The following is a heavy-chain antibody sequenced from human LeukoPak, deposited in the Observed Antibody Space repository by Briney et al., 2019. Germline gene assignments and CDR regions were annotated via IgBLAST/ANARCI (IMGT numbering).Heavy chain of an antibody. D-gene: IGHD3-10*01. Sequence: GGSLRLSCAASGFTFSGYWMHWVRQAPGKGLVWVSRINSDGSTTSYADSVMGRFTISRDNAKNTLYLQMNSLRAEDTAVYYCARDANPRSYYYGSFDYWGQGTLVTVSS. CDR1: GFTFSGYW. J-gene: IGHJ4*02. CDR3: ARDANPRSYYYGSFDY. CDR2: INSDGSTT. V-gene: IGHV3-74*01.